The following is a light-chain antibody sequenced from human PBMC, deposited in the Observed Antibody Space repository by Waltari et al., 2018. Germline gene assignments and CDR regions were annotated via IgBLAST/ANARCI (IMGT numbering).Light chain of an antibody. Sequence: QSALTQPASVSGSPGQSITISCTGTTSDLGGYNYVSWYQQHPGKAPKLLIYDVNSLPSGVSNRFSGSKSGNTASLIISGLQAEDEADYYCCSFTSSSTWVFGGGTKLTVL. CDR2: DVN. CDR1: TSDLGGYNY. J-gene: IGLJ3*02. V-gene: IGLV2-14*01. CDR3: CSFTSSSTWV.